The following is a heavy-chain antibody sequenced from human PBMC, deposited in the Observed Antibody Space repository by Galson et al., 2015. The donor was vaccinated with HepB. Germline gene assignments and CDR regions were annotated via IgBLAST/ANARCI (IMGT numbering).Heavy chain of an antibody. CDR1: GYTFTSYG. D-gene: IGHD3-10*01. V-gene: IGHV1-18*01. CDR2: ISANNGNT. Sequence: SVKVSCKASGYTFTSYGISWVRQAPGQGLEWMGWISANNGNTNYAQKLQGRVTMTTDTSTSTAYMELRSLRSDDTAVYYCARVRIDTMVRGAIDFDYWGQGTLVTVSS. J-gene: IGHJ4*02. CDR3: ARVRIDTMVRGAIDFDY.